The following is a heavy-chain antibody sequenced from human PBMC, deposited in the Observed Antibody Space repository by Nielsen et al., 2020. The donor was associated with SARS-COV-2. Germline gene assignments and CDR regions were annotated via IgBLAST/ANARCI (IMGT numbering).Heavy chain of an antibody. Sequence: KVSCKGSGYSFTSYWISWVRQMPGKGLEWMGRIDPSDSYTNYSPSFQGHVTISADESISTAYLQWSSLKASDTAMYYCARLMNYDILTGDAFDIWGQGTMVTVSS. V-gene: IGHV5-10-1*01. CDR2: IDPSDSYT. D-gene: IGHD3-9*01. CDR3: ARLMNYDILTGDAFDI. J-gene: IGHJ3*02. CDR1: GYSFTSYW.